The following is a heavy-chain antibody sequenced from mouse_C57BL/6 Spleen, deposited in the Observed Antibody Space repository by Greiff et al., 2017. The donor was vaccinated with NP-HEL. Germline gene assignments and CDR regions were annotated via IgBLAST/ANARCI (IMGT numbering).Heavy chain of an antibody. CDR2: IYPGDGDT. D-gene: IGHD1-1*01. Sequence: VQLQQSGAELVKPGASVKISCKASGYAFSSYWMNWVKQRPGKGLEWIGQIYPGDGDTNYNGKFKGKATLTADKSSSTAYMQLSSLTSEDSAVYFCARSPYYYGSSYNLDYWGQGTTLTVSS. CDR1: GYAFSSYW. CDR3: ARSPYYYGSSYNLDY. J-gene: IGHJ2*01. V-gene: IGHV1-80*01.